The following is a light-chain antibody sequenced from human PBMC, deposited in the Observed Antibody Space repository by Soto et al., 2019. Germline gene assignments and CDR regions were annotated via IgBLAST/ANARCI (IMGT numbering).Light chain of an antibody. Sequence: DIVMTQSPDSLAVSLGERATINCKSSQSVFYSSNNKNYLAWYQLKPGQPPKLLIYWASTRESGVPDRFSGSGSGTDFTLSINNLQAEDVAVYYCQQYYNTPYTFGQGTKPEIK. J-gene: IGKJ2*01. CDR1: QSVFYSSNNKNY. V-gene: IGKV4-1*01. CDR3: QQYYNTPYT. CDR2: WAS.